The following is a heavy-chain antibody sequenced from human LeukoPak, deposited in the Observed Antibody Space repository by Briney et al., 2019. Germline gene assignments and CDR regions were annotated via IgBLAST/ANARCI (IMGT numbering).Heavy chain of an antibody. CDR2: INNSGST. CDR3: ASLRVGSSFGYQYYIDV. CDR1: GGSFSGFY. Sequence: SETLSLTCAVYGGSFSGFYWSWIRQPPGKGLEWIGEINNSGSTNYNPSLKSRVTISVDTSKNQFSLKLSSVTAAHTAVYYCASLRVGSSFGYQYYIDVWGKGTTVTVSS. J-gene: IGHJ6*03. V-gene: IGHV4-34*01. D-gene: IGHD6-13*01.